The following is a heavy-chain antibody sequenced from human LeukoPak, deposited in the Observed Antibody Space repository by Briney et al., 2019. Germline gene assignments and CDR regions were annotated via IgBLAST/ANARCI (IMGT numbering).Heavy chain of an antibody. D-gene: IGHD3-10*01. J-gene: IGHJ4*02. CDR1: GGSITSSNYY. CDR3: VYYYGSGSVEY. V-gene: IGHV4-39*01. Sequence: SETLSLTCTVSGGSITSSNYYWGWIRQPPGKGLEWIGSLYYSGSTNYNPSLKSRVTISVDTSKNQFSLKLSSVTAADTAVYYCVYYYGSGSVEYWGQGTLVTVSS. CDR2: LYYSGST.